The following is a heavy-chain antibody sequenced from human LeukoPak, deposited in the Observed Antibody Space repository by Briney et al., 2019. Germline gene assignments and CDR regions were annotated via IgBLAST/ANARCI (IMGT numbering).Heavy chain of an antibody. J-gene: IGHJ4*02. V-gene: IGHV3-20*04. CDR3: ARADRPYYDSSGYYVYFDY. Sequence: GGSLRLSCAASGFTFDDYGMSWVRQAPGKGLEWVSGINWNGGSTGYADSVKGRFTISRDNAKNSLYLQMNSLRAEDTALYYCARADRPYYDSSGYYVYFDYWGQGTLVTVSS. CDR2: INWNGGST. CDR1: GFTFDDYG. D-gene: IGHD3-22*01.